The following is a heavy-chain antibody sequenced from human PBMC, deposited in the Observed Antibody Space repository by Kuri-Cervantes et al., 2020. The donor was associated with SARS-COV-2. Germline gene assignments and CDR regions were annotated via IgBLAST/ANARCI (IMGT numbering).Heavy chain of an antibody. J-gene: IGHJ3*02. CDR3: ARGEGAAPDLDAFDI. CDR2: ISAYNGDT. V-gene: IGHV1-18*01. D-gene: IGHD1-26*01. CDR1: GGTFSSYA. Sequence: ASVKVSCKASGGTFSSYAISWVRRAPGQGLEWMGWISAYNGDTNYAQKLQGRVTMTTDTSTSTAYMELRSLRSDDTAVYYCARGEGAAPDLDAFDIWGQGTMVTVSS.